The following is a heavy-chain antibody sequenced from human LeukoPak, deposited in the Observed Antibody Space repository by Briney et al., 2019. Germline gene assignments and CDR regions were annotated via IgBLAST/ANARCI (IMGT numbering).Heavy chain of an antibody. D-gene: IGHD6-13*01. Sequence: ASVKVSCKVSGYTLTELSMHWVRQAPGKGLEWMGGFDPEDGETIYAQKFQGRVTMTEDTSTDTAYMELSSLRSEDTAVYCCASHSSSSTAPFDYWGQGTLVTVSS. CDR1: GYTLTELS. CDR2: FDPEDGET. J-gene: IGHJ4*02. CDR3: ASHSSSSTAPFDY. V-gene: IGHV1-24*01.